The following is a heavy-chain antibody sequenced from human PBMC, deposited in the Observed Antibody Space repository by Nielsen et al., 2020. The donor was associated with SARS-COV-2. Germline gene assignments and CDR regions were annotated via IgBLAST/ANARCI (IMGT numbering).Heavy chain of an antibody. V-gene: IGHV3-33*01. CDR3: ARDGWDRSTDGMDV. Sequence: WIRQPPGKGLEWVAVIWNDGSNKQYADSVKGRFTISRDNFKNTLFLQMNSLRVEDTGVYFCARDGWDRSTDGMDVWGQGTTVTVSS. CDR2: IWNDGSNK. J-gene: IGHJ6*02. D-gene: IGHD1-26*01.